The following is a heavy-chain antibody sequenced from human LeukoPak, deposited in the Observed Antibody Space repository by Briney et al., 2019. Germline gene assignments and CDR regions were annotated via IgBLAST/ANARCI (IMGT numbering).Heavy chain of an antibody. D-gene: IGHD6-13*01. CDR1: GFTFSSYG. CDR2: IWYDGSNK. Sequence: GRSLRLSCAASGFTFSSYGMHWVRQAPGKGLEWVAVIWYDGSNKYYADSVKGRFTTSRDNSKNTLYLQMNSLRAEDTAVYYCARAGAAGNWFDPWGQGTLVTVSS. V-gene: IGHV3-33*01. J-gene: IGHJ5*02. CDR3: ARAGAAGNWFDP.